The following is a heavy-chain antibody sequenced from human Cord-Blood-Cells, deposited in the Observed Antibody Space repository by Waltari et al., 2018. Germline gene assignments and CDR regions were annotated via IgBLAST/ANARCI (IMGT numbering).Heavy chain of an antibody. CDR1: GFTFSSYD. V-gene: IGHV3-48*03. J-gene: IGHJ2*01. Sequence: EVQLVESGGGLVQSGGSLRLSCAASGFTFSSYDMHWVRQAPGKGLEWVSYISSSGSTIYYADSVKGRFTISRDNAKNSLYLQMNSLRAEDTAVYYCVRDTYWGSWYFDLWGRGTLVTVSS. CDR2: ISSSGSTI. CDR3: VRDTYWGSWYFDL. D-gene: IGHD7-27*01.